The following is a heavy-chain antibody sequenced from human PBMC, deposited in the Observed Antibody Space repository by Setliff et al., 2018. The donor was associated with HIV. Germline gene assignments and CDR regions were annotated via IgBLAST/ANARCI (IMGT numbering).Heavy chain of an antibody. CDR1: GFTFSSHE. D-gene: IGHD2-15*01. V-gene: IGHV3-48*03. CDR3: ARVLIAATGWCEY. CDR2: ISSSGTTI. J-gene: IGHJ4*02. Sequence: PGGSLRLSCAASGFTFSSHEMNWVRQAPGKGLEWVSYISSSGTTIYYTDSVKGRFTISRDNAKNTLFLQMNSLRAEDTAVYYCARVLIAATGWCEYWGQGTLVTVSS.